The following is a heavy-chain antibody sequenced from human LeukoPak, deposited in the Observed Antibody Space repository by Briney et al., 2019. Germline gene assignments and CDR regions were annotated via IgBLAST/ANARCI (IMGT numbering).Heavy chain of an antibody. D-gene: IGHD3-3*01. Sequence: ASVKVSCKACGYTFTSYGISWVRQAPGQGLESMGWISAYNGNTNYAQKLQGRVTMTTDTSTSTAYMELRSLRSDDTAVYYCARGYDFWSGYLVDYWGQGTLVTVSS. CDR1: GYTFTSYG. V-gene: IGHV1-18*01. CDR2: ISAYNGNT. CDR3: ARGYDFWSGYLVDY. J-gene: IGHJ4*02.